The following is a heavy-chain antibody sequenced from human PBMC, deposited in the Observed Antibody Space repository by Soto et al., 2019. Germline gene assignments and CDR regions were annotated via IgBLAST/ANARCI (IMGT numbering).Heavy chain of an antibody. CDR1: GYTFTGHF. D-gene: IGHD3-10*01. Sequence: GASVKVSCKVSGYTFTGHFIHWVRQAPGQGLEWMGWINTNNGGTKFAEKFQGRVTMTRDTSITTVYMELSRLRSDDTAVYYCARDLNPKYGPGSLHGFFDYWGQGTLVTVSS. J-gene: IGHJ4*02. CDR3: ARDLNPKYGPGSLHGFFDY. CDR2: INTNNGGT. V-gene: IGHV1-2*02.